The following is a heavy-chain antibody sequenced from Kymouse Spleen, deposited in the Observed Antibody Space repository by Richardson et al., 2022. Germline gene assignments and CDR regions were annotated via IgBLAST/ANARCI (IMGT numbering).Heavy chain of an antibody. CDR1: GGSFSGYY. Sequence: QVQLQQWGAGLLKPSETLSLTCAVYGGSFSGYYWSWIRQPPGKGLEWIGEINHSGSTNYNPSLKSRVTISVDTSKNQFSLKLSSVTAADTAVYYCARGGVRGGPYYYGMDVWGQGTTVTVSS. CDR3: ARGGVRGGPYYYGMDV. V-gene: IGHV4-34*01. D-gene: IGHD3-10*01. J-gene: IGHJ6*02. CDR2: INHSGST.